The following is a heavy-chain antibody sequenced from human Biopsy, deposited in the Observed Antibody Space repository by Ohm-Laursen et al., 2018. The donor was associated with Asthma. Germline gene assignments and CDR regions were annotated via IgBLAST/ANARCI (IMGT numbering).Heavy chain of an antibody. CDR3: ARCQVGYSSGWSLLLKKIYYSGMDV. D-gene: IGHD6-19*01. V-gene: IGHV1-69*13. Sequence: SVKVSCNAPGGTFSNFAISWVRQAPGQGLEWLGGIMTVFGTTNYAQKFQGRVTITADESTSTAYMEVTSLRSEDTAIYYCARCQVGYSSGWSLLLKKIYYSGMDVWDQGTAVTVS. CDR2: IMTVFGTT. J-gene: IGHJ6*02. CDR1: GGTFSNFA.